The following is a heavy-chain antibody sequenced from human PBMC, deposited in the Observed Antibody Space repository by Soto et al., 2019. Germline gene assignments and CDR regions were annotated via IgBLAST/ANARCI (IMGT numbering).Heavy chain of an antibody. CDR2: ISGSGDST. CDR1: GFTFSSYA. D-gene: IGHD2-15*01. Sequence: EVQLLESGGGLVQPGGSLRLSCAASGFTFSSYAMSWVRQAPGKGLEWVSAISGSGDSTYYADSVKGRFTISRDNSKNTLYLQMNSLRAEDTAVYYCALCSGGSCYWGPFDIWGQGTMVTVSS. V-gene: IGHV3-23*01. CDR3: ALCSGGSCYWGPFDI. J-gene: IGHJ3*02.